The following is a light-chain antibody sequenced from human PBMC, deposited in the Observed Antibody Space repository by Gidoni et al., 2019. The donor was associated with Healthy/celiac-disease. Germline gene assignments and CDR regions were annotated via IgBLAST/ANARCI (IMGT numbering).Light chain of an antibody. CDR3: QQRNTYPIT. CDR1: QGLSSY. V-gene: IGKV1-9*01. Sequence: DIQLTLSPSFLSASVGDRVPITCRANQGLSSYFAWYQQKPGKAPYLLIYAASTLQSGVPSRFSGSGFGTDFTLTISSLQPEDFATYYCQQRNTYPITFGQGTRLEIK. J-gene: IGKJ5*01. CDR2: AAS.